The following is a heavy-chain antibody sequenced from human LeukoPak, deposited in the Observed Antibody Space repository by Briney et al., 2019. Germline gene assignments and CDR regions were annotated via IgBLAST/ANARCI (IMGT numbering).Heavy chain of an antibody. D-gene: IGHD6-19*01. Sequence: PGGSLRLSCAASGFTFSDHSMDWVRQAPGKGLEWVGRARDRPDSFTTQYAASVRGRFTFSRDDSKNSLYLQMHGLQTEDTAVYYCAKLRSIAVAGDYWGQGTLVTVSS. CDR1: GFTFSDHS. V-gene: IGHV3-72*01. CDR3: AKLRSIAVAGDY. CDR2: ARDRPDSFTT. J-gene: IGHJ4*02.